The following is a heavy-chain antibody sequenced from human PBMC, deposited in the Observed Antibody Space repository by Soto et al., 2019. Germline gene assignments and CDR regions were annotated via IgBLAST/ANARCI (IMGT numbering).Heavy chain of an antibody. CDR3: ARHDDLYTSFDY. J-gene: IGHJ4*02. Sequence: QLQLQESGPGLVKPSETVSLTCAVSGASVSSTSYYWAWIRQPPGRGLEWVGTSHSSGSSYYNPSLQSRVTISLYTSKNQFSLRLTSVTAPDTAVYVCARHDDLYTSFDYWGQGTLLSVSS. D-gene: IGHD2-2*02. CDR2: SHSSGSS. V-gene: IGHV4-39*01. CDR1: GASVSSTSYY.